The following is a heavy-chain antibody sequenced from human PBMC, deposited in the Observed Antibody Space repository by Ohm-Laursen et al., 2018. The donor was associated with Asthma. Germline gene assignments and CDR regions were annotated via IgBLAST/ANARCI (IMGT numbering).Heavy chain of an antibody. Sequence: SLRLSCAAFGLTFSSYWMTWVRQAPGKGPEWVAHIKEDGSEESYLASVKGRFTISRDNAKNSLYLQMNSLRAEDTAVYYCATNLPYEAENYWGQGTLVTVSS. CDR1: GLTFSSYW. J-gene: IGHJ4*02. CDR3: ATNLPYEAENY. V-gene: IGHV3-7*05. CDR2: IKEDGSEE. D-gene: IGHD3-16*01.